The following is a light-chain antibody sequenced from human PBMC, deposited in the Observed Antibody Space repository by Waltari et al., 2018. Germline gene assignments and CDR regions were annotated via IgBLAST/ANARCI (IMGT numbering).Light chain of an antibody. CDR1: QYISNY. J-gene: IGKJ4*01. CDR3: QQYDNLPGT. Sequence: DIQMTQSPSSLSASVGDRVTITCQASQYISNYLNWYQQKPGKAPKLLIYDASNLETGVPSRFSGSGSGTDFTFTISSLQPEDIATYYCQQYDNLPGTFGGGTKVEIK. CDR2: DAS. V-gene: IGKV1-33*01.